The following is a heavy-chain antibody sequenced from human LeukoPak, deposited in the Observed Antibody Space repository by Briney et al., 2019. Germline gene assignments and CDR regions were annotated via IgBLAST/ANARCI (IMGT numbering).Heavy chain of an antibody. Sequence: SETLSLTCTVSGGSISSYYWSWIRQPPGKGLEWIGYIYYSGSTNYNPSLKSRVTISVDTSKNQFSLKLSSVTAADTAVYYCARDQVAGSGSPDWFDPWGQGTLVTVSS. CDR2: IYYSGST. J-gene: IGHJ5*02. CDR1: GGSISSYY. D-gene: IGHD1-26*01. CDR3: ARDQVAGSGSPDWFDP. V-gene: IGHV4-59*01.